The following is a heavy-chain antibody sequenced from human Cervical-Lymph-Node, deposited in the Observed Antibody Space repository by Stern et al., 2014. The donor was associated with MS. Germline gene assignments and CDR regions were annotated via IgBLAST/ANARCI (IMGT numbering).Heavy chain of an antibody. V-gene: IGHV7-4-1*02. CDR1: GYTFTSYA. Sequence: QVQLVESGSELKKPGASVKVSCKASGYTFTSYAMNWVRQAPGQGLEWMGWINTNTGNQTYAQGFTGRFGFSLDTSGSTAYLQISSLKAEDTAVYYCATAVACTPYFDYWGQGTLVTVSS. J-gene: IGHJ4*02. CDR2: INTNTGNQ. D-gene: IGHD6-19*01. CDR3: ATAVACTPYFDY.